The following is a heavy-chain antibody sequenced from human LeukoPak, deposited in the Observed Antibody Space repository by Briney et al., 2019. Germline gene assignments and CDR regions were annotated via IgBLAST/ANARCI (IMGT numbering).Heavy chain of an antibody. J-gene: IGHJ4*02. D-gene: IGHD4-4*01. CDR2: INPNSGGT. V-gene: IGHV1-2*02. CDR3: ARIRSNSNYDY. Sequence: ASVTVSCKASGYTFTGYYMHWVRQAPGQGLEWMGWINPNSGGTNYAQKFQGRVTMTRDTSISTAYMELSRLRSDDTAVNYCARIRSNSNYDYWGQGTLVTVSS. CDR1: GYTFTGYY.